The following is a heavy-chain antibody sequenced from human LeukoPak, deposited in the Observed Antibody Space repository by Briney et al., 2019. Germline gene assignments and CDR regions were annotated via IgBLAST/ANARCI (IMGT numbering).Heavy chain of an antibody. Sequence: GRSLRLSCAASGFTFSNYDMHWVRQAPGKGLEWVAVIRSDGSDKYYEDSAKGRFTISRDNSKNTLDLQMNSLRAEDTAVYYCARAPQWLLFDYWGQGTLVTVSS. J-gene: IGHJ4*02. CDR3: ARAPQWLLFDY. D-gene: IGHD3-22*01. V-gene: IGHV3-33*01. CDR1: GFTFSNYD. CDR2: IRSDGSDK.